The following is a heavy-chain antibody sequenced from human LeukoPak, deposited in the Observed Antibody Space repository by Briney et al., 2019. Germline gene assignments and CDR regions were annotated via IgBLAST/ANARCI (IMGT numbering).Heavy chain of an antibody. V-gene: IGHV4-39*01. D-gene: IGHD6-13*01. CDR2: IYNSGST. CDR3: ARGRNHLVRHFDY. J-gene: IGHJ4*02. Sequence: SETLSLTCIVSGGSISSSAYYWGWIRQPPGKGLEWIANIYNSGSTYYNSSLKSRVTFSVDTSNNQFSLKLNSVTAADTAVYYCARGRNHLVRHFDYWGQGTLVTVSS. CDR1: GGSISSSAYY.